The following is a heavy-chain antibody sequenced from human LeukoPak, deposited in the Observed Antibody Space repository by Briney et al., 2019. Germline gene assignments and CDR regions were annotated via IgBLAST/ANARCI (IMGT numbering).Heavy chain of an antibody. V-gene: IGHV1-8*01. CDR1: GYTFTSYD. J-gene: IGHJ6*02. D-gene: IGHD3-9*01. Sequence: EASVKVSCKASGYTFTSYDINWVRQATGQGLEWMGWMNPNSGNTGYAQKFQGRVTMTRNTSISTAYMELSSLRSEDTAVYYCARERSTFDWSPKYYYYGMDVWGQGTTVTVSS. CDR3: ARERSTFDWSPKYYYYGMDV. CDR2: MNPNSGNT.